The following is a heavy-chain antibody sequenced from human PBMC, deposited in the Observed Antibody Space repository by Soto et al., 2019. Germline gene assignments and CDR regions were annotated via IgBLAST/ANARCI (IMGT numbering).Heavy chain of an antibody. CDR2: ISAYNGNT. D-gene: IGHD4-17*01. CDR3: ALTTVVKDYFDY. V-gene: IGHV1-18*01. J-gene: IGHJ4*02. Sequence: ASVVSCKASGYTFTSYGISWVRQAPGQGLEWMGWISAYNGNTNYAQKLQGRVTMTTDTSTSTAYMELRSLRSDDTAVYYCALTTVVKDYFDYWGQGTLVTVSS. CDR1: GYTFTSYG.